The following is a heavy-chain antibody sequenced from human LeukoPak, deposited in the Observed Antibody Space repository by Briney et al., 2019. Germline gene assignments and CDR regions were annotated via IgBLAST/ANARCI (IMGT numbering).Heavy chain of an antibody. D-gene: IGHD1-26*01. CDR1: GGSISSYY. V-gene: IGHV4-4*07. CDR2: IYTSGST. CDR3: ARVGPPTYYFDY. Sequence: SETLSLTCTVSGGSISSYYWSWIRQPAGKGLEWIGRIYTSGSTNYNPSLKSPVTISVDTSKNQFSLKLSSVTAADTAVYYCARVGPPTYYFDYWGQGTLVTVSS. J-gene: IGHJ4*02.